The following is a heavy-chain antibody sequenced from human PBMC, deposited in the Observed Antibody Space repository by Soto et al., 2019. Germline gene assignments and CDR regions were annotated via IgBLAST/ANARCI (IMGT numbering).Heavy chain of an antibody. D-gene: IGHD3-16*01. J-gene: IGHJ3*02. V-gene: IGHV4-59*02. Sequence: SETLSLTCTVSGASVNDYYWNWVRQPLGKGLEWIGFIHYTGSRIFNPSLQSRVTMSVDVSHNQFSLRLTSVTAADTAIYYCARWGHPAVKAFDIWGQGTTVTVSS. CDR2: IHYTGSR. CDR3: ARWGHPAVKAFDI. CDR1: GASVNDYY.